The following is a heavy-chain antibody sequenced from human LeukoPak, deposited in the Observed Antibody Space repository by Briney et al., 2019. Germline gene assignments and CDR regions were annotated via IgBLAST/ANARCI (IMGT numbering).Heavy chain of an antibody. D-gene: IGHD3/OR15-3a*01. CDR3: ARHAFLWQPFDY. J-gene: IGHJ4*02. V-gene: IGHV4-34*01. CDR1: NESFSGYY. CDR2: INHSGST. Sequence: PSETLSLTCGVYNESFSGYYWSWIRQPPGKGLEWIGEINHSGSTNYNPSLKSRVTISVDTSKNQFSLKLSSVTAADTAIYYCARHAFLWQPFDYWGQGTLVTVSS.